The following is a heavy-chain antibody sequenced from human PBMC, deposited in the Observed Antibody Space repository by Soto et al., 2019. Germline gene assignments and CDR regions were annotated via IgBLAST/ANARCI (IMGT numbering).Heavy chain of an antibody. CDR2: IIPIFGTA. CDR3: ARGCSGGSCYRRDAFDI. J-gene: IGHJ3*02. CDR1: GGTFSSYA. D-gene: IGHD2-15*01. V-gene: IGHV1-69*01. Sequence: QVQLVQSGAEVKKPGSSVKVSCKASGGTFSSYAISWVRQAPGQGLEWMGGIIPIFGTANYAQKFQGRVTITADESTSTAYMELRSLRSEDTAVYYYARGCSGGSCYRRDAFDIWGQGTMVTVSS.